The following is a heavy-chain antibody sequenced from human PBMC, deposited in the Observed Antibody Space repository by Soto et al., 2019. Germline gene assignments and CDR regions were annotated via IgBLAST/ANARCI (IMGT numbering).Heavy chain of an antibody. CDR3: ARGVGSGSYYNQYNWFEP. J-gene: IGHJ5*02. V-gene: IGHV1-18*01. CDR2: INVYNGNT. CDR1: GYTFTNYG. D-gene: IGHD3-10*01. Sequence: QVQLVQSGGEVKKPGASVKVSCKASGYTFTNYGISWVRQAPGQGLEWMGWINVYNGNTKYAQKVQGRVTMTTDTSTSTTYMELRSLRPDDTAVYYCARGVGSGSYYNQYNWFEPLGQGTLVTVSS.